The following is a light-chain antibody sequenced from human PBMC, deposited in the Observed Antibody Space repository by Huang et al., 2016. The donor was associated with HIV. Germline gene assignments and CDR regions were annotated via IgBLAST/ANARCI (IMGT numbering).Light chain of an antibody. J-gene: IGKJ2*01. CDR2: CAS. V-gene: IGKV6-21*02. Sequence: EIVLTQSPDFQSVTPKERVTITCRASQSIGNSLHWYQQKPGQSPSLLIKCASQSISGVPSRFSGSGFGTDFTLTINGLESEDAATYYCHQSRSFPYTFGQGTRLEIK. CDR3: HQSRSFPYT. CDR1: QSIGNS.